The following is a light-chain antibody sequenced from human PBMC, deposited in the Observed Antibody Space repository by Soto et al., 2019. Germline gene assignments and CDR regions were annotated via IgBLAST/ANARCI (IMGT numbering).Light chain of an antibody. J-gene: IGLJ3*02. CDR3: QSWDSSTVV. Sequence: SYELTQPPSVSVSPGQTASITCSGDKLGNKYVYWYQQKAGQSPVLVIYQDSKRPSGIPERFSGSNSENTATLTLSGTQAMDEAHYYCQSWDSSTVVFGGGTQLTVL. CDR2: QDS. CDR1: KLGNKY. V-gene: IGLV3-1*01.